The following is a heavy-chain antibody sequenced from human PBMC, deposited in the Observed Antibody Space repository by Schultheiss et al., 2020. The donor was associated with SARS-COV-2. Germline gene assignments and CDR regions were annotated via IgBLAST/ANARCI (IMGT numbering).Heavy chain of an antibody. CDR1: GGSISSAGHY. J-gene: IGHJ6*02. V-gene: IGHV4-31*03. D-gene: IGHD2/OR15-2a*01. CDR3: ARRSTTSVGMDV. CDR2: ISYNGSP. Sequence: TLSLTCTVSGGSISSAGHYWSWIRQRPGKGLEWIGYISYNGSPDYNPSLKSRVTISVDTSKNQFSLKLSSVTAADTAVYYCARRSTTSVGMDVWGQGTTVTVSS.